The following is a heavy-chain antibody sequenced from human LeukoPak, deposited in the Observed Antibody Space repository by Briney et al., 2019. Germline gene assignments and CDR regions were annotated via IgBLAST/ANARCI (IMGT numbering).Heavy chain of an antibody. CDR2: MNPNSGNT. V-gene: IGHV1-8*03. CDR1: GYTFTSYD. Sequence: ASVKVSCKASGYTFTSYDINWVRQATGQGLEWMGWMNPNSGNTGYAQKFQGRVTITRNTSISTAYMELSSLRSEDTAVYYCARGSYYYDSSGPPRDYMDVWGKGTTVTVSS. D-gene: IGHD3-22*01. J-gene: IGHJ6*03. CDR3: ARGSYYYDSSGPPRDYMDV.